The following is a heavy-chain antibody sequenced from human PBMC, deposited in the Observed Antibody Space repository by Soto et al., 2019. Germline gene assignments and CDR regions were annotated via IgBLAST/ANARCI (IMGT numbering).Heavy chain of an antibody. Sequence: QVQLQESGPGLVKPSQTLSLTCTVSGGSISSGDYYWSWIRQPPGKGLEWIGYIYYSGSTYYNPSLKSRVTISVDTSKNQFSLKLRSVTAADTAVYYCARDHSQRPTMIGHYFDYWGQGTLVTVSS. D-gene: IGHD3-22*01. CDR3: ARDHSQRPTMIGHYFDY. CDR1: GGSISSGDYY. J-gene: IGHJ4*02. V-gene: IGHV4-30-4*01. CDR2: IYYSGST.